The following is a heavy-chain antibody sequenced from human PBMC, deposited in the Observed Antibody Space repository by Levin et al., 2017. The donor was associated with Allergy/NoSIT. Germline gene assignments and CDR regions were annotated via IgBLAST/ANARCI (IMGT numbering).Heavy chain of an antibody. V-gene: IGHV2-70*01. D-gene: IGHD3-22*01. CDR2: IDWDDDK. CDR1: GFSLRTRGMC. Sequence: QTLSLPCPFSGFSLRTRGMCLTWIRQPPGKALEWLAFIDWDDDKYYNTSLKTRLTISKDTSKNQVVLTMTNMDPVDTATYYCARMSYYDSSGYYIGRGWFDPWGQGTLVTVSS. CDR3: ARMSYYDSSGYYIGRGWFDP. J-gene: IGHJ5*02.